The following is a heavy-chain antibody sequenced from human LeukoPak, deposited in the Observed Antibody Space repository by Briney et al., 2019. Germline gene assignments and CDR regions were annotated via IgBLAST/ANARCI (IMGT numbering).Heavy chain of an antibody. J-gene: IGHJ4*02. CDR1: GFTFSSYA. D-gene: IGHD2-2*01. CDR3: AKALDIVVVPAAMFVLGFDY. CDR2: ISGSGGST. Sequence: PGGSLRLSCAASGFTFSSYAMSWVRQAPGKGLEWVSAISGSGGSTYYADSVKGRFTISRDNSKNTLYLQMNSLRAEDTAVYYRAKALDIVVVPAAMFVLGFDYWGQGTLVTVSS. V-gene: IGHV3-23*01.